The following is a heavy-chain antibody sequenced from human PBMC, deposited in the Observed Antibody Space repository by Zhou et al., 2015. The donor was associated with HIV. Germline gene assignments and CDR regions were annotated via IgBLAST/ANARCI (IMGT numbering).Heavy chain of an antibody. CDR2: LYSGGST. V-gene: IGHV3-66*02. CDR3: AKDSRRYYYDNSGAHYPPDF. J-gene: IGHJ4*02. Sequence: EVQLVESGGGLVQPGGSLRLSCAASGFSVSTNYMTWVRQAPGKGLEWVSVLYSGGSTYYADSVKGRFTISRDNSRQILYLQMNNLRPDDTALYYCAKDSRRYYYDNSGAHYPPDFWGQGTLVIVSS. CDR1: GFSVSTNY. D-gene: IGHD3-22*01.